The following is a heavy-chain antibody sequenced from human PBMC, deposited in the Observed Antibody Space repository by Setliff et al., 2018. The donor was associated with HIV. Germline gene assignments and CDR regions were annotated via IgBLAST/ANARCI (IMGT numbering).Heavy chain of an antibody. CDR1: GYTFTRYF. CDR2: INPSGGST. Sequence: ASVKVSCKASGYTFTRYFMHCVRQAPGQGLERLGMINPSGGSTWYAQKFQGRVTMTGDTSTNTLYMELSSLRSEDTAVYYRARGWEGGMDYWGQGTLVTVSS. CDR3: ARGWEGGMDY. J-gene: IGHJ4*02. V-gene: IGHV1-46*01. D-gene: IGHD1-26*01.